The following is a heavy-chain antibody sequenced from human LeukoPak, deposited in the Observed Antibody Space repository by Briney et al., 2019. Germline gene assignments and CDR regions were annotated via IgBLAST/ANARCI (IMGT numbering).Heavy chain of an antibody. CDR2: ISGSGGST. Sequence: GGSLRLSCAASGFTFSSYSMNWVRQAPGKGLEWVSAISGSGGSTYYADSVKGRFTISRDNSKNTLYLQMNSLRAEDTAVYYCAKEGYYGSGSYYIELDYWGQGTLVTVSS. CDR3: AKEGYYGSGSYYIELDY. J-gene: IGHJ4*02. V-gene: IGHV3-23*01. CDR1: GFTFSSYS. D-gene: IGHD3-10*01.